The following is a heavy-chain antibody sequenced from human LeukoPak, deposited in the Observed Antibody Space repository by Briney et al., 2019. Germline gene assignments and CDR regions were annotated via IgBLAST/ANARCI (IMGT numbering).Heavy chain of an antibody. D-gene: IGHD2/OR15-2a*01. V-gene: IGHV3-30*02. CDR1: GFTFSSYG. CDR3: AKETFLADGGY. Sequence: GGSLRLSCVVSGFTFSSYGMHWVRQAPGKGLEWVGFIRYDGNNKYYADSVRGRFTISRDNSKRTLYLQMNSLRAEDTAVYYCAKETFLADGGYWGQGTLVTVSS. J-gene: IGHJ4*02. CDR2: IRYDGNNK.